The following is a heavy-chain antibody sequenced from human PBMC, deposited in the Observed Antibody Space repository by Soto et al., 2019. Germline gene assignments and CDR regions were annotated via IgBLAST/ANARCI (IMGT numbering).Heavy chain of an antibody. V-gene: IGHV3-30-3*01. CDR1: GFTFSRYA. CDR3: ARAGWDGGSCYTLVGLRYGMDV. CDR2: ISYDGSNK. D-gene: IGHD2-15*01. Sequence: QVQLVESGGGVVQPGRSLRLSCAASGFTFSRYAMHWVRQAPGKGLAWVAVISYDGSNKYYADSVKGRFTIARDNSKNTLYLQMNSLRAEDTAVYYCARAGWDGGSCYTLVGLRYGMDVWGQGTTVTVSS. J-gene: IGHJ6*02.